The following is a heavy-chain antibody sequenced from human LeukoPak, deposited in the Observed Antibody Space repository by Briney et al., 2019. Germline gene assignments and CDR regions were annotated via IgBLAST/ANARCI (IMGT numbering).Heavy chain of an antibody. Sequence: GGSLRLSCAASGFTFSSYSMNWVRQAPRKGLEWVSSISSSSSYIYYADSVKGRFTISRDNAKNSLYLQMNSLRAEDTAVYYCARKVVAAQDYWGQGTLVTVSS. V-gene: IGHV3-21*01. D-gene: IGHD2-15*01. CDR2: ISSSSSYI. J-gene: IGHJ4*02. CDR1: GFTFSSYS. CDR3: ARKVVAAQDY.